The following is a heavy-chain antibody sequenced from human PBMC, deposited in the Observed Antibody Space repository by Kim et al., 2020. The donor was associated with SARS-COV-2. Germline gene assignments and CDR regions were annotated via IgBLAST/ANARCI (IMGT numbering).Heavy chain of an antibody. CDR3: ARDAATSSWFGKLDP. CDR1: GFTFCSYP. D-gene: IGHD3-10*01. Sequence: GGSLRLSCAASGFTFCSYPLHWVRQAPGRGLEWVADITTAGSTRYYSESVNGRFTISRDNSRNSVYLQTDSLRAEDTAVYYCARDAATSSWFGKLDPWGQGALVTVS. V-gene: IGHV3-30*04. CDR2: ITTAGSTR. J-gene: IGHJ1*01.